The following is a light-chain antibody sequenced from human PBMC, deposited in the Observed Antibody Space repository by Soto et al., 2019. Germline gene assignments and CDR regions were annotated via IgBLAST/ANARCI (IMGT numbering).Light chain of an antibody. CDR2: GAS. CDR3: QQYGGSTIT. V-gene: IGKV3-20*01. CDR1: QSVTTR. J-gene: IGKJ5*01. Sequence: IVLTQSPDPLSLSPGGRATLSCRASQSVTTRLAWYQQKPGQPPRLLISGASVRASGVPVRISGSGSGTDFTLTISRLEPEDVALYYCQQYGGSTITFGLGTRLEIK.